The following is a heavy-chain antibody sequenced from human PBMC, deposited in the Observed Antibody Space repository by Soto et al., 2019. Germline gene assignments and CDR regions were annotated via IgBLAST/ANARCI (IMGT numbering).Heavy chain of an antibody. J-gene: IGHJ4*02. Sequence: QVQLQQWGAGLLKPSETLSLTCAVYGGSFSGYYWSWIRQPPGKGLEWIGEINHSGSTNYNPSLKSRVNITVDTSKNQFSLKLSYVTAADTAVYYCARGRSSMDFWSGYYFDYWGQGTLVTVSS. D-gene: IGHD3-3*01. CDR2: INHSGST. CDR3: ARGRSSMDFWSGYYFDY. V-gene: IGHV4-34*01. CDR1: GGSFSGYY.